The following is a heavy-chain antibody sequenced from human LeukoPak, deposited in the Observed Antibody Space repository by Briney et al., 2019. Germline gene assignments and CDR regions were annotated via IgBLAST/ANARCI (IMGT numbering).Heavy chain of an antibody. Sequence: PGGSLRLSCAASGFTFSDYYMSWIRQAPGKGLEWVSYITSSGTTIFYADSVPGRFTISRDNARNSLDLQMNSLRAEDPAVYYCARVPGYSSGTWYFDLWGRGTLVTVSS. D-gene: IGHD5-18*01. CDR2: ITSSGTTI. CDR3: ARVPGYSSGTWYFDL. V-gene: IGHV3-11*04. CDR1: GFTFSDYY. J-gene: IGHJ2*01.